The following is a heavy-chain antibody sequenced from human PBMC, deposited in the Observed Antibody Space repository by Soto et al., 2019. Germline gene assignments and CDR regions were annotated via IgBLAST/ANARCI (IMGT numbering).Heavy chain of an antibody. J-gene: IGHJ5*02. V-gene: IGHV6-1*01. CDR3: ARSGRYCSGGSCYSGLGDWFDP. CDR1: GDSVSSNSAA. Sequence: SQTLSLPCAISGDSVSSNSAAWNWIRQSPSRGLEWLGRTYYRSKWYNDYAVSVKSRITINPDTSKNQFSLQLNSVTPEDTAVYYCARSGRYCSGGSCYSGLGDWFDPWGQGTLVTVSS. D-gene: IGHD2-15*01. CDR2: TYYRSKWYN.